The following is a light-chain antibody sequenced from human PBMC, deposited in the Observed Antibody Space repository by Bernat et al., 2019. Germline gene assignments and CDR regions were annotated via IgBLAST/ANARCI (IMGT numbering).Light chain of an antibody. V-gene: IGLV2-14*03. CDR2: DVS. Sequence: QSALTQPASVSGSPGQSITISCTGTSSDIGNYNYVSWYQQHPGKAPKLMIYDVSNRPSGVSNRFSGSKSGNTASLTISGLQAEDEADYYCSSYSTSRPLVFGGGTKLTVL. J-gene: IGLJ3*02. CDR1: SSDIGNYNY. CDR3: SSYSTSRPLV.